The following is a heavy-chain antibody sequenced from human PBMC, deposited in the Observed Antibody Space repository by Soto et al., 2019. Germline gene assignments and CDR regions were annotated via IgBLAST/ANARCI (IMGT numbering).Heavy chain of an antibody. CDR3: ARDFPVRGMQWLEYDYYYYGLDV. CDR2: INPNSGGT. V-gene: IGHV1-2*02. D-gene: IGHD6-19*01. CDR1: GYTFTGYY. Sequence: ASVKVSCKASGYTFTGYYMHWVRQAPGQGLEWMGWINPNSGGTNYAQKFQGRVTMTRDTSISTAYMELSRLRSDDTAVYYCARDFPVRGMQWLEYDYYYYGLDVWGQGTPVTVSS. J-gene: IGHJ6*02.